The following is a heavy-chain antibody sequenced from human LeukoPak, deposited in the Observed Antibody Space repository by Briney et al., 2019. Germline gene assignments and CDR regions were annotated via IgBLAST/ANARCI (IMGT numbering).Heavy chain of an antibody. Sequence: SETLSLTCSVSGVSISSSNSYWGWIRQPPGKGLEWIGSIYYTGNTYYNASLKSRVTISIDTSKNQFSLKLTSVTAADTAVYYCARDFSSSSTVYYYYYMDVWGKGTTVTVSS. D-gene: IGHD6-6*01. V-gene: IGHV4-39*02. J-gene: IGHJ6*03. CDR2: IYYTGNT. CDR1: GVSISSSNSY. CDR3: ARDFSSSSTVYYYYYMDV.